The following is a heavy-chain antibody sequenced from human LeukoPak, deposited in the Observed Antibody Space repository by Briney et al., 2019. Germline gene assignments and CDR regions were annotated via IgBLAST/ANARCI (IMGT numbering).Heavy chain of an antibody. CDR2: IRYDGSNK. J-gene: IGHJ5*02. CDR3: AKDRPYISSWYGCSTP. V-gene: IGHV3-30*02. CDR1: GFTFSSYG. Sequence: GGSLRLSCAASGFTFSSYGMHWVRQAPGKGLEWVAFIRYDGSNKYYADSVKGRFTISRDNSKNTLYLQMNSLRAEDTAVYYCAKDRPYISSWYGCSTPWGQGTLVTVSS. D-gene: IGHD6-13*01.